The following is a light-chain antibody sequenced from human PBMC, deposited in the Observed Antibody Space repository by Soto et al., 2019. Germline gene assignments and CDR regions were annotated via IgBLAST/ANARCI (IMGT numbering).Light chain of an antibody. V-gene: IGKV3-15*01. J-gene: IGKJ1*01. CDR2: DVS. CDR3: QQYNNWPRT. CDR1: QNVNYN. Sequence: IVMTQSPATLSVSPGERAALSCRASQNVNYNLAWYQQKPGQAPRLLIHDVSVRATAIPARFSGSGSGTEFTLTISSLQSEDFAVYYCQQYNNWPRTFGQGTKVEIK.